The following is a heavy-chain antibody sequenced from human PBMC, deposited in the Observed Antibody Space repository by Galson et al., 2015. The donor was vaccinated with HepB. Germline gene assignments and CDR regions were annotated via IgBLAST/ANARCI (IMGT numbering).Heavy chain of an antibody. J-gene: IGHJ5*02. CDR1: EGTFISHT. V-gene: IGHV1-69*08. D-gene: IGHD6-19*01. CDR2: IIPILGRA. CDR3: ARDGGIAVAGPSSGFDP. Sequence: SVKVSCKVSEGTFISHTISWVRQAPGQGLEWMGRIIPILGRANYAQKFQGRVTITADKSTSTAYMELSSLRSEDTAVYYCARDGGIAVAGPSSGFDPWGQGTLVTVSS.